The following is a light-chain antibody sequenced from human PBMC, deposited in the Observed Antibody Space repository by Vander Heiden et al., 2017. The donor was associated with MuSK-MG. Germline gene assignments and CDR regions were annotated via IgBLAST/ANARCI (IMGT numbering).Light chain of an antibody. CDR1: QGISSY. Sequence: DIQLTQSPSFLSASVGDRVTITCRASQGISSYLTWYQQKPGKAPKLLIYIASTLQSGVPSRFSGSGSGTEFTLTISSLQPEDSATYYCQQFNTYPWTFGQGTKVXIK. V-gene: IGKV1-9*01. CDR2: IAS. CDR3: QQFNTYPWT. J-gene: IGKJ1*01.